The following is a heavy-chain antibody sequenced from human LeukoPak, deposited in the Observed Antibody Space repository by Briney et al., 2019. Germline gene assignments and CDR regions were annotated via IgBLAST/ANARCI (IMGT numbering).Heavy chain of an antibody. Sequence: ASVKVSCKASGYTFTSYGISWVRQAPGQGLEWMGWTGAYNGNTNYAQKLQGRVTMTTDTSTSTAYMELRSLRSDDTAVYYCARDRPNYDILTGYYFYFDYWGQGTLVTVSS. CDR1: GYTFTSYG. D-gene: IGHD3-9*01. J-gene: IGHJ4*02. CDR2: TGAYNGNT. CDR3: ARDRPNYDILTGYYFYFDY. V-gene: IGHV1-18*01.